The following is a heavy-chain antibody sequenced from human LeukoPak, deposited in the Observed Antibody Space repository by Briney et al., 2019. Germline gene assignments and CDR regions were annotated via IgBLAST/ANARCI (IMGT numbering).Heavy chain of an antibody. V-gene: IGHV1-18*01. D-gene: IGHD3-10*01. CDR2: ISAYNGNT. Sequence: ASVKVSCKASGYTFTSCGISWVRQAPGQGLEWMGWISAYNGNTNYAQKLQGRVAMTTDTSTSTAYMELRSLRSDDTAVYYYARTTYGSGSYVLYYYYYMDVWGKGTTVTISS. CDR3: ARTTYGSGSYVLYYYYYMDV. CDR1: GYTFTSCG. J-gene: IGHJ6*03.